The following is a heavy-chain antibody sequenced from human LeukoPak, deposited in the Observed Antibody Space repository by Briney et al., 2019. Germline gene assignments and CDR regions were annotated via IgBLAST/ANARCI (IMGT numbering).Heavy chain of an antibody. J-gene: IGHJ4*02. CDR2: IYYSGST. Sequence: KPSETLSLTCTVSGGSISSSSYYWGWIRQPPGKGLEWIGSIYYSGSTYYNASLKSRVTISVDTSKNQFSLKLSSVTAADTAVYYCARRRGGSGFDYWGQGTLVTVSS. CDR1: GGSISSSSYY. D-gene: IGHD3-3*01. V-gene: IGHV4-39*01. CDR3: ARRRGGSGFDY.